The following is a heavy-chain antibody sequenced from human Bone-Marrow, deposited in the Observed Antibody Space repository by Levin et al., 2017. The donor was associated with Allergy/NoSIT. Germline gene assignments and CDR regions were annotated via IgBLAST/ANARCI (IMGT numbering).Heavy chain of an antibody. CDR1: GFTFSSYG. Sequence: PGGSLRLSCAASGFTFSSYGMHWVRQAPGKGLEWVAVISYDGSNKYYADSVKGRFTISRDNSKNTLYLQMNSLRAEDTAVYYCAKTIVLTNCSSTSCYPYYFDYWGQGTLVTVSS. J-gene: IGHJ4*02. D-gene: IGHD2-2*01. CDR2: ISYDGSNK. CDR3: AKTIVLTNCSSTSCYPYYFDY. V-gene: IGHV3-30*18.